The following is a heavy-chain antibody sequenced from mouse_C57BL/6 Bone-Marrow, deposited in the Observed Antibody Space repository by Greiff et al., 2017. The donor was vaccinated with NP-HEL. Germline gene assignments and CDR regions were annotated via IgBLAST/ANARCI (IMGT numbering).Heavy chain of an antibody. D-gene: IGHD1-1*01. J-gene: IGHJ4*01. CDR3: ARRDGSIPYAMDY. CDR1: GYTFTSYW. V-gene: IGHV1-64*01. CDR2: IHPNSGST. Sequence: QVQLQQPGAELVKPGASVKLSCKASGYTFTSYWMHWVKQRPGQGLEWIGMIHPNSGSTNYNEKFKSKATLTVDESSSTAYMQLSSLTSEDSAVYYCARRDGSIPYAMDYWGQGTSVTVSS.